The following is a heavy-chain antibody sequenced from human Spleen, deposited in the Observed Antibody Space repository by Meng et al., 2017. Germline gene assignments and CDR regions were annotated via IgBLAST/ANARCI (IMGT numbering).Heavy chain of an antibody. J-gene: IGHJ3*02. D-gene: IGHD6-19*01. Sequence: EVQLVGAGGGLVQPGGSLKLSCAVSGVSFSDSDIHWVRQASGKGLEWVGRIGGKPKSYATAYAASVRGRFTISRDDSKNTAYLQMNSLKTEDTAVYFCTIYIRGHIWGQGTLVTVSS. CDR2: IGGKPKSYAT. V-gene: IGHV3-73*02. CDR1: GVSFSDSD. CDR3: TIYIRGHI.